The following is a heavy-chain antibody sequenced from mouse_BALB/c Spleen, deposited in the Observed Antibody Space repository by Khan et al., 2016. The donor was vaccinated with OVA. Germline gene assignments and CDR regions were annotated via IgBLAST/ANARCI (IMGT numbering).Heavy chain of an antibody. CDR1: GYTFTNYG. J-gene: IGHJ1*01. CDR2: INTYTGEP. V-gene: IGHV9-3-1*01. Sequence: QIQLVQSGPELKKPGETVKISCKASGYTFTNYGMNWVKQAPGKGLKWMGWINTYTGEPTYADDFKGRFAFSLETSASTASLQINNLKSEDTATYFCARMKHYWYFDVWGAGTTVTVSS. CDR3: ARMKHYWYFDV.